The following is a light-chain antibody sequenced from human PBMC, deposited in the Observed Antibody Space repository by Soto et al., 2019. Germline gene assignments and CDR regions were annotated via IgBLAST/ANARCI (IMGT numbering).Light chain of an antibody. V-gene: IGKV3-15*01. CDR3: QQYSDWPRT. CDR2: GAS. CDR1: QSVTSN. J-gene: IGKJ4*02. Sequence: EMVMTQSPATLSVSTGERATLSCRASQSVTSNLSCYQQKPGQAPRLLIYGASTRAAVIPARVSGSGSGTEFTLTISSLQSEDFAVYYCQQYSDWPRTFGVGT.